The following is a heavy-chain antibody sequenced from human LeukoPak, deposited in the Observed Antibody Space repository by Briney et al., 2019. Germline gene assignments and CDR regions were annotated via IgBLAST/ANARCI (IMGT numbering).Heavy chain of an antibody. J-gene: IGHJ4*02. Sequence: GGSLRLTCAASGFTFSSYAMSWVRQAPGKGLEWVSAISGSGGSTYYADSVKGRFTISIDNSKNTLYLQMNSLRAEDTAVYYCAKDLSDFWSGYHAYYFDYWGQGTLVTVSS. V-gene: IGHV3-23*01. CDR1: GFTFSSYA. CDR3: AKDLSDFWSGYHAYYFDY. CDR2: ISGSGGST. D-gene: IGHD3-3*01.